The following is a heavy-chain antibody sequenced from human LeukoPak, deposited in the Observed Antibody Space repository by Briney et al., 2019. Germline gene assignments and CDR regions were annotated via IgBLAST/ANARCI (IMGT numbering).Heavy chain of an antibody. CDR2: IFCTGGT. V-gene: IGHV4-59*01. J-gene: IGHJ5*02. D-gene: IGHD5-18*01. Sequence: SETLSLTCTVSGGSISSFFWSWIRQPPGEGLEWIGHIFCTGGTTYSPSLKSRVTISIDTSKNQFSLKMSSVTAADTAVYYCARVYSYGEIWFDPWGHGTLVTVSS. CDR1: GGSISSFF. CDR3: ARVYSYGEIWFDP.